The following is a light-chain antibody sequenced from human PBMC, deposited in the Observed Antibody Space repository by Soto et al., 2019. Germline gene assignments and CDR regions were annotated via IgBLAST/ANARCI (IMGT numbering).Light chain of an antibody. CDR1: QSISSY. CDR3: QQSYSTLPWT. CDR2: AAS. V-gene: IGKV1-39*01. Sequence: DIQMTQSPSSLSASVGDRVTITCRASQSISSYFNWYQQKPGKAPKLLIYAASSLQSGVPSRFSGSGSGTDFTLTISSLQPEDFATYYCQQSYSTLPWTFGQGTKVEIK. J-gene: IGKJ1*01.